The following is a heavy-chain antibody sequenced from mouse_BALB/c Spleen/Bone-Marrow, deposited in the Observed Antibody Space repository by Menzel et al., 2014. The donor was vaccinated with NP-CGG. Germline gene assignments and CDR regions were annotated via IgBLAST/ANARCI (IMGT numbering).Heavy chain of an antibody. CDR3: TRDDYDGAWFAY. D-gene: IGHD2-4*01. Sequence: EVKLVESGGGLVKPGGSLKLSCAASGFTFSSYTMSWVRQTPEKRLEWVATTSSGGSYTYYPDSVKGRFTISRDNAENTLYLQMSSLKSENTAMYYCTRDDYDGAWFAYWGRGTLVTVSA. J-gene: IGHJ3*01. CDR2: TSSGGSYT. CDR1: GFTFSSYT. V-gene: IGHV5-6-4*01.